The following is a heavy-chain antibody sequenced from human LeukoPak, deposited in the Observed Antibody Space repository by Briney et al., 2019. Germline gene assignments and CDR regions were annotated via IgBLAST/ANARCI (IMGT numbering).Heavy chain of an antibody. V-gene: IGHV1-2*02. CDR2: INPNSGDT. Sequence: SVKVSCKASGYTFTDYYMHWVRQAPGQGFEWMGWINPNSGDTNYAQKFQGRVTMTRDTSISTAHMELSRLRSDDTAVYYCARVNFLYCSSTTCLFDYWGQGTLVIVSS. D-gene: IGHD2-2*01. CDR1: GYTFTDYY. J-gene: IGHJ4*02. CDR3: ARVNFLYCSSTTCLFDY.